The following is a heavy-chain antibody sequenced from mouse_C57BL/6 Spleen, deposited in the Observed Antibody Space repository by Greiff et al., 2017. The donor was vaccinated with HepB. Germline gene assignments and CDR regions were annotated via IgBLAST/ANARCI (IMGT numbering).Heavy chain of an antibody. V-gene: IGHV1-18*01. CDR3: ATGQYYYAMDY. J-gene: IGHJ4*01. CDR2: INPNNGGT. CDR1: GYTFTDYN. Sequence: EVQLQQSGPELVKPGASVKIPCKASGYTFTDYNMDWVKQSHGKSLEWIGDINPNNGGTIYNQKFKGKATLTVDKSSSTAYMELRSLTSEDTAVYYCATGQYYYAMDYWGQGTSVTVSS.